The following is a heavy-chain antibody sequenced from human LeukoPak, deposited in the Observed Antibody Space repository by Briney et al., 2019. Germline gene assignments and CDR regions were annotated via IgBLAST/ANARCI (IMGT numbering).Heavy chain of an antibody. CDR2: TKPDGSEK. D-gene: IGHD3-10*01. CDR1: GFTFSNYW. V-gene: IGHV3-7*05. CDR3: VRGSSGTVVRGVAWAWFDP. J-gene: IGHJ5*02. Sequence: GGSLRLSCVASGFTFSNYWMTWVRQVPGKGLEWVANTKPDGSEKHFVDSVRGPFTISRDNAKDSLYLQMNSLRAEDTAVYYCVRGSSGTVVRGVAWAWFDPWGQGTLVTVSS.